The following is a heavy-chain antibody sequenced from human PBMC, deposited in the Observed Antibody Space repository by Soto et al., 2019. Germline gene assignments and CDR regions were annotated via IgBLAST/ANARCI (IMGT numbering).Heavy chain of an antibody. D-gene: IGHD3-3*01. J-gene: IGHJ4*02. CDR3: ARDFGHGYYLDY. CDR2: ITDSSDTV. Sequence: GGSLRLSCVASGFSFSDYNMNWVRQAPGKGLEWVSYITDSSDTVHYADSVRGRFTISRDNAESSLYLQMNSLRDEDTAVYFCARDFGHGYYLDYWGRGTLVTVSS. V-gene: IGHV3-48*02. CDR1: GFSFSDYN.